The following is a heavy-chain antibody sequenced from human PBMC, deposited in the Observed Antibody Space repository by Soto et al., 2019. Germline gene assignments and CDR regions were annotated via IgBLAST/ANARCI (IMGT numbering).Heavy chain of an antibody. CDR3: ARETGYDSSGYYLFQYFQH. J-gene: IGHJ1*01. Sequence: EVQLVETGGGLIQPGGSLRLSCAASGFTLSSKYMSWVRQAPGKGLEWVSVIYSGGGTFYADSVKGRFTISRDISKNTLYLQMNSLRAEETAVYYCARETGYDSSGYYLFQYFQHWGQGTLVTVSS. D-gene: IGHD3-22*01. V-gene: IGHV3-53*02. CDR1: GFTLSSKY. CDR2: IYSGGGT.